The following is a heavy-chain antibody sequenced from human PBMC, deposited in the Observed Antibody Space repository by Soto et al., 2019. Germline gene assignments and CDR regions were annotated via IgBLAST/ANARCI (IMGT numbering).Heavy chain of an antibody. J-gene: IGHJ6*02. CDR3: TRVPRLVDV. Sequence: VGSLRLSCAASGFSFSDFYMTWIRQAPGKGLEWISYINGGSSVIKYADSVQGRFIISRDNARNSLYLQMNSLGAEDTAIYYCTRVPRLVDVWGPGTTVTVSS. CDR2: INGGSSVI. V-gene: IGHV3-11*06. D-gene: IGHD3-9*01. CDR1: GFSFSDFY.